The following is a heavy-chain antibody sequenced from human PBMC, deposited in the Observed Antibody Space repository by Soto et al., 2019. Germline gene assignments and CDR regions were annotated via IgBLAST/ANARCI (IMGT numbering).Heavy chain of an antibody. J-gene: IGHJ4*02. D-gene: IGHD6-19*01. CDR3: ARDQGYSSGWYDDY. CDR1: GGTFSSYT. CDR2: IIPILGIA. Sequence: QVQLVQSGAEVKKPGSSVKVSCKASGGTFSSYTIIWVRQAPGQGLEWMGRIIPILGIANYAQKFQGRVTITADKSTSTAYMELSSLRSEDTAVYYCARDQGYSSGWYDDYWGQGTLVTVSS. V-gene: IGHV1-69*08.